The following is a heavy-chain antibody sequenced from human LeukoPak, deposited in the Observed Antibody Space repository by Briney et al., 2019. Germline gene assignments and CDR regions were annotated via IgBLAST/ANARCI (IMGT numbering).Heavy chain of an antibody. J-gene: IGHJ4*02. V-gene: IGHV3-30*02. D-gene: IGHD3-10*01. CDR2: IRYDGSNK. Sequence: PGGSLRLSCAASGFTFSSYGMHWVRQAPGKGLEWVAFIRYDGSNKYYADSVKGRFTISRDNSKNTLYLQMNSLRAEDTAVYYCAKDSTYYYGSGSSRSFDYWGQGTLVTVSS. CDR1: GFTFSSYG. CDR3: AKDSTYYYGSGSSRSFDY.